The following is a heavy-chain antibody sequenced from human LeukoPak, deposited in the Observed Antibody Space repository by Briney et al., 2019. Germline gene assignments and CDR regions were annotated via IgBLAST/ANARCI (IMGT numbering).Heavy chain of an antibody. CDR3: ARDGGIAVAGPVAFDY. J-gene: IGHJ4*02. D-gene: IGHD6-19*01. CDR2: ISSSSSHI. V-gene: IGHV3-21*01. CDR1: GFTFSSYA. Sequence: GGSLRLSCAASGFTFSSYAMSWVRQAPGKGLEWVSSISSSSSHIYYADSVKGRFTISRDNAKNSLYLQMNSLRAEDTAVYYCARDGGIAVAGPVAFDYWGQGTLVTVSS.